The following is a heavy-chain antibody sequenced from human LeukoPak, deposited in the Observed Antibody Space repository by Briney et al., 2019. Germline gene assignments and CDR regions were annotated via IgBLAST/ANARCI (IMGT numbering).Heavy chain of an antibody. Sequence: SETLSLTCTVSGGSISSVDYYWSWIRQPPGKDLEWIGYIYYTGNTYYNPSLKSRVTTSVDTSKNQFSLKLSSVTAADTAVYYCARVYGSGTSRGFDPWGQGTLVTVSS. CDR1: GGSISSVDYY. CDR3: ARVYGSGTSRGFDP. J-gene: IGHJ5*02. D-gene: IGHD3-10*01. V-gene: IGHV4-30-4*08. CDR2: IYYTGNT.